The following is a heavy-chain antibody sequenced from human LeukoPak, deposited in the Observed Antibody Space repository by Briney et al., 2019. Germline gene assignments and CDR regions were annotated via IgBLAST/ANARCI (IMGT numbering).Heavy chain of an antibody. CDR3: ARDKAYRMRPPMIVVANWFDP. CDR1: GGSIRGYF. D-gene: IGHD3-22*01. CDR2: INQYGST. V-gene: IGHV4-34*01. Sequence: SETLSLTCTVSGGSIRGYFWTWIRQPPGKGLEWIGGINQYGSTNYNPSLKSRVTISVDTSKNQFSLKLSSVTAADTAVYYCARDKAYRMRPPMIVVANWFDPWGQGTLVTVSS. J-gene: IGHJ5*02.